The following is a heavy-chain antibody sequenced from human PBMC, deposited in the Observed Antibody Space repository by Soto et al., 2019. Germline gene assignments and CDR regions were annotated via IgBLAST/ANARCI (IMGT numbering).Heavy chain of an antibody. D-gene: IGHD3-9*01. CDR2: IFYFGST. J-gene: IGHJ4*02. Sequence: PSETLSLTCTVSGGSISSFYWSWIRQTPGKGLEWIGYIFYFGSTNYNPSLKSRVTLSIDTSKNQLSLKLSSVTAADTAVYYCARHSPDFDWLSQFDYWGQGTLVTVSS. CDR1: GGSISSFY. V-gene: IGHV4-59*08. CDR3: ARHSPDFDWLSQFDY.